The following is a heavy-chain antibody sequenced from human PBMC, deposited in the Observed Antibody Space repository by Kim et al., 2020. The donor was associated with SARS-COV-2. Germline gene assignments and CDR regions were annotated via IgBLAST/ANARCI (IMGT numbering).Heavy chain of an antibody. CDR2: ISRGGNTI. CDR1: GFTFSDYY. J-gene: IGHJ4*02. D-gene: IGHD5-12*01. CDR3: ARDDGYNYGGIDY. V-gene: IGHV3-11*01. Sequence: GGSLRLSCAASGFTFSDYYMSWIRQAPGKGLEWVSYISRGGNTIYYADSVKGRFTISRDNAKNSLYLQMNSLRAEDTAVYHCARDDGYNYGGIDYWGQGTMVTVSS.